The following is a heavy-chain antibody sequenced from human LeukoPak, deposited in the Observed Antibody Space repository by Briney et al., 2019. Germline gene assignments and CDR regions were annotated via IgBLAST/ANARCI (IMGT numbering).Heavy chain of an antibody. J-gene: IGHJ3*02. D-gene: IGHD1-26*01. V-gene: IGHV3-30-3*01. CDR1: GFTFSSYA. CDR3: AKDLHRGVGATGAFDI. CDR2: ISYDGSNK. Sequence: GGSLRLSCAASGFTFSSYAMHWVRQAPGKGLEWVAVISYDGSNKYYADSVKGRFTISRDNSKNTLYLQMNSLRAEDTAVYYCAKDLHRGVGATGAFDIWGQGTMVTVSS.